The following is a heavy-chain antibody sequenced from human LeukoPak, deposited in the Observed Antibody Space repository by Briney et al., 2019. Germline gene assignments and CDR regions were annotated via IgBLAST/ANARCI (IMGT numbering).Heavy chain of an antibody. CDR2: INHSGST. V-gene: IGHV4-34*01. Sequence: SETLSLTCAVYGGSFSGYYWSWIRQPPGKGPEWIGEINHSGSTNYNPSLKSRVTISVDTSKNQFSLKLSSVTAADTAVYYCARGHKYYYGSGGEIDYWGQGTLVTVSS. CDR1: GGSFSGYY. J-gene: IGHJ4*02. D-gene: IGHD3-10*01. CDR3: ARGHKYYYGSGGEIDY.